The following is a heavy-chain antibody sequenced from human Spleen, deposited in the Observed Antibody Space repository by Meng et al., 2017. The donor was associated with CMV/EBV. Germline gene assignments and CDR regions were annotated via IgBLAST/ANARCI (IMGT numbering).Heavy chain of an antibody. V-gene: IGHV4-34*01. CDR1: GGSFSGYY. Sequence: GELHQWGAGLLKPSETLSLTCAVYGGSFSGYYWSWIRQPPGKGLEWIGEINHSGSTNYNPSLKSRVTISVDTSKNQFSLKLSSVTAADTAVYYCARDTFLNHDYDTSEFWFDPWGQGTLVTVSS. CDR2: INHSGST. D-gene: IGHD3-22*01. J-gene: IGHJ5*02. CDR3: ARDTFLNHDYDTSEFWFDP.